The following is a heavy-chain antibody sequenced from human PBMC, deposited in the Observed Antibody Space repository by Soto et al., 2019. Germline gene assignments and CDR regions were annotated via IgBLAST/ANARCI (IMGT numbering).Heavy chain of an antibody. D-gene: IGHD6-19*01. J-gene: IGHJ1*01. CDR1: GFTFSTYS. CDR3: ASHHSSGWPGAEYFHH. CDR2: ISSSSHYI. Sequence: EVQLVESGGGLVKPGGSLRLSCAASGFTFSTYSMNWVRQAPGKGLEWVSSISSSSHYIYYADSVKGRFTVSRDNAKSSLFLQMNSLSAEDTAVYYCASHHSSGWPGAEYFHHWGQGTLVTVSS. V-gene: IGHV3-21*01.